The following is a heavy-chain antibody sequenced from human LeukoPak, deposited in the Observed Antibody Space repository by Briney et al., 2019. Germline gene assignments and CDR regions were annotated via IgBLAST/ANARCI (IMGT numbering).Heavy chain of an antibody. CDR3: ATNFGLFDY. CDR1: GFTVSSNY. D-gene: IGHD3/OR15-3a*01. V-gene: IGHV3-7*01. CDR2: IKQDGSEK. Sequence: GGSLRLSCAASGFTVSSNYMSWVRQAPGKGLEWVANIKQDGSEKYYADSVKGRFTISRDNATNSLYLQMNSLRAEDTAIYYCATNFGLFDYWGQGTLVTVSS. J-gene: IGHJ4*02.